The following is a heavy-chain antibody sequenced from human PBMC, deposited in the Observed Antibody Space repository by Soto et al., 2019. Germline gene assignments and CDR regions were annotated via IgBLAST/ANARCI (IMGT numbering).Heavy chain of an antibody. CDR1: GYTFTGYY. J-gene: IGHJ4*02. CDR2: INPNSGGT. V-gene: IGHV1-2*04. Sequence: ASVKVSCKASGYTFTGYYMDWVRQAPGQGLEWMGWINPNSGGTNYAQKFQGWVTMTRDTSISTAYMELSRLRSDDTAAYYCARSYCSGGSCYDYWGQGTLVTVSS. CDR3: ARSYCSGGSCYDY. D-gene: IGHD2-15*01.